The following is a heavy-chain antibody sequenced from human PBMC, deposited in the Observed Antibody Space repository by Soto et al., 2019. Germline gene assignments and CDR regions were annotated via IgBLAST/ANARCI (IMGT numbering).Heavy chain of an antibody. CDR2: IYYTGTT. CDR3: ARLQFYDFWSGSVTMDV. J-gene: IGHJ6*02. CDR1: GGSVSSGRYQ. Sequence: PSETLSLTCTVSGGSVSSGRYQWSWIRQSPGKGLEWIGYIYYTGTTNYNPSLKSRVTISVDTSKNQFSLKLTSVTAADTALYFCARLQFYDFWSGSVTMDVWGPGTSLTVT. V-gene: IGHV4-61*01. D-gene: IGHD3-3*01.